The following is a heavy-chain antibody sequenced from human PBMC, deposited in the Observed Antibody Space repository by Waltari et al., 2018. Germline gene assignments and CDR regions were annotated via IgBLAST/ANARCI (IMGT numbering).Heavy chain of an antibody. V-gene: IGHV1-69*08. Sequence: QVQLVQSGAEVKKPGSSVKVSCKASGGTFSSYAISWVRQAPGPGLEWMGRIIPIFGTANYAQKFQGRVTITADKSTSTAYMELSSLRSEDTAVYYCARALMVQGVITDAFDIWGQGTMVTVSS. CDR3: ARALMVQGVITDAFDI. CDR1: GGTFSSYA. CDR2: IIPIFGTA. D-gene: IGHD3-10*01. J-gene: IGHJ3*02.